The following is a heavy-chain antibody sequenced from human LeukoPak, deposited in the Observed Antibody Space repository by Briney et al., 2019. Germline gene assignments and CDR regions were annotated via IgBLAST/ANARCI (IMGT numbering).Heavy chain of an antibody. CDR2: IKTDGSEK. Sequence: GGSLRLSCEGSGFTFSNYWMGWVRQAPGKGLQWVANIKTDGSEKYYVDSVKGRFTISRDNAKNSLYLQMNSLRAEDTAVCYCAKRLFTIYDSSGYYYFDYWGQGTLVTVSS. D-gene: IGHD3-22*01. CDR1: GFTFSNYW. J-gene: IGHJ4*02. V-gene: IGHV3-7*03. CDR3: AKRLFTIYDSSGYYYFDY.